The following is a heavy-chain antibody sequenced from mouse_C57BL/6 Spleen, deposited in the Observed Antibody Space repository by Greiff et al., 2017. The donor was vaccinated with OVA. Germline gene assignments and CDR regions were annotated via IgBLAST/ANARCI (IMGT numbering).Heavy chain of an antibody. J-gene: IGHJ2*01. CDR3: ARDALYYSSFDY. V-gene: IGHV5-4*01. CDR1: GFTFSSYA. D-gene: IGHD2-5*01. Sequence: EVQRVESGGGLVKPGGSLKLSCAASGFTFSSYAMSWVRQTPEKRLEWVATISDGGSYTYYPDNVKGRFTISRDNAKNNLYLQMSHLKSEDTAMYYCARDALYYSSFDYWGQGTTLTVSS. CDR2: ISDGGSYT.